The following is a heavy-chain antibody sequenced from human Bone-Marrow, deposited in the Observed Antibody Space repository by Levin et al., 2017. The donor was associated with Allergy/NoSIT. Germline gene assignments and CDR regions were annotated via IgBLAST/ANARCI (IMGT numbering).Heavy chain of an antibody. V-gene: IGHV1-18*01. J-gene: IGHJ3*02. D-gene: IGHD3-3*01. Sequence: ASVKVSCKASGYTFTSYGISWVRQAPGQGLEWMGWISAYNGNTNYAQKLQGRVTMTTDTSTSTAYMELRSLRSDDTAVYYCARIRFLEWLLDAFDIWGQGTMVTVSS. CDR2: ISAYNGNT. CDR3: ARIRFLEWLLDAFDI. CDR1: GYTFTSYG.